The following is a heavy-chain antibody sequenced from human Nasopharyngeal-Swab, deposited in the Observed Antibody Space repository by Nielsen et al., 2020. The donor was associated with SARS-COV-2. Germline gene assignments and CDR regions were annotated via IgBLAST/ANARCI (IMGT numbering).Heavy chain of an antibody. V-gene: IGHV4-59*01. Sequence: WIHQPPGKGLEWIGYIYYSGSTNYNPSLKSRVTISVDTSKNQFSLKLSSVTAADTAVYYCARVLGSIVVVPAAMPVYAFDIWGQGTMVTVSS. CDR3: ARVLGSIVVVPAAMPVYAFDI. D-gene: IGHD2-2*01. J-gene: IGHJ3*02. CDR2: IYYSGST.